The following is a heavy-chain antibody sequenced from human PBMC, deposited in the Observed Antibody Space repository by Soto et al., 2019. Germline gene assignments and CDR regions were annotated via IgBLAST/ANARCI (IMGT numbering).Heavy chain of an antibody. CDR1: GGSISSYY. CDR2: IYYSGST. J-gene: IGHJ5*02. CDR3: ARKGPSGWRSDNWFDP. Sequence: SETLSLTCTVSGGSISSYYWSWIRQPPGKGLEWIGYIYYSGSTNYNPSLKSRVTISVDTSKNQFSLKLSSVTAADTAVYYCARKGPSGWRSDNWFDPWGQGTLVTVSS. V-gene: IGHV4-59*01. D-gene: IGHD6-19*01.